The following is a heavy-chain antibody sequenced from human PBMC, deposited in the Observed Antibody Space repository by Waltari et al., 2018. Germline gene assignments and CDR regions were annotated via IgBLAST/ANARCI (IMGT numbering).Heavy chain of an antibody. J-gene: IGHJ4*02. CDR1: GFTVSSNY. Sequence: EVQLVESGGGLIQPGGSLRLSCAASGFTVSSNYMRWVRQAPGKGLEWVSVIYSGGSTYYADSVKGRFTISRDNSKNTLYLQMNSLRAEDTAVYYCARDWSSSGWYLEYWGQGTLVTVSS. D-gene: IGHD6-19*01. CDR3: ARDWSSSGWYLEY. CDR2: IYSGGST. V-gene: IGHV3-53*01.